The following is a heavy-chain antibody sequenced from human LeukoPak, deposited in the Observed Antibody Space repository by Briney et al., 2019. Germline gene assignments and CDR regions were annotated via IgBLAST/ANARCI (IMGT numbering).Heavy chain of an antibody. CDR1: GFTFSSYS. D-gene: IGHD3-3*01. CDR3: ASGYDFWSGYYKDYGMDV. V-gene: IGHV3-21*01. Sequence: GGSLRLSCAASGFTFSSYSMNWVRQAPGKGLEWVSSISSSSSYIYYADSVKGRFTISRDNAKNSLYLQMNSLRADDTAVYYCASGYDFWSGYYKDYGMDVWGQGTTVTVSS. J-gene: IGHJ6*02. CDR2: ISSSSSYI.